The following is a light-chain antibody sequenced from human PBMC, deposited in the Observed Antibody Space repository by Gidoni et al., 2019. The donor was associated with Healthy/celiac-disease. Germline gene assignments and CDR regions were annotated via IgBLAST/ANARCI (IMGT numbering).Light chain of an antibody. CDR3: QQYDNLPVFT. CDR1: QDISNY. Sequence: DIQMTQSPSSLSASVGARVTITCQASQDISNYLNWYQQKPGKAPKLLIYDASNLETGVPSRCSGSGSGTDFTFTISSLQPEDIATYYCQQYDNLPVFTFGPGTKVDIK. V-gene: IGKV1-33*01. J-gene: IGKJ3*01. CDR2: DAS.